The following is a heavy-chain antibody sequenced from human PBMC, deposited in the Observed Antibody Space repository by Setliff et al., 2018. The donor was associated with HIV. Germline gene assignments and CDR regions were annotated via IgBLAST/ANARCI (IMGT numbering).Heavy chain of an antibody. Sequence: SLKISCAASGFTFDGFAMHWVRQLPGEGLEWVAGISWNSADIGYADSVKGRFTISRDNAKNSLYLQMNSPTPEDMALYYCAKDMSSVIGAVAAGFDFWGQGVKVTVSS. J-gene: IGHJ4*02. D-gene: IGHD6-19*01. CDR2: ISWNSADI. CDR3: AKDMSSVIGAVAAGFDF. CDR1: GFTFDGFA. V-gene: IGHV3-9*03.